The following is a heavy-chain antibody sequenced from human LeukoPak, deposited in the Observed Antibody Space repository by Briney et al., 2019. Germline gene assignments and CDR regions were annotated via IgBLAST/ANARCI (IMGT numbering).Heavy chain of an antibody. J-gene: IGHJ6*04. D-gene: IGHD3-3*01. CDR3: ARGLLEWLCDV. CDR2: IIPIFGTA. CDR1: GGTFSSYA. Sequence: ASVKVSCKASGGTFSSYAISWMRQAPGQGLEWMGGIIPIFGTANYAQKFQGRVTITADESTGTAYMELSSLRSEDTAVYYCARGLLEWLCDVWGKGTTVTVSS. V-gene: IGHV1-69*13.